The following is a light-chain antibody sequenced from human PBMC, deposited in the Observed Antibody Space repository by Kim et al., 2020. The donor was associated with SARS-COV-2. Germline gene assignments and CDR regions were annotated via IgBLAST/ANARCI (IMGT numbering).Light chain of an antibody. CDR3: QQRSNWPLYT. CDR2: DAS. CDR1: QSVSSY. V-gene: IGKV3-11*01. J-gene: IGKJ2*01. Sequence: LSPGDRATLSGRASQSVSSYLAWYQQKPGQAPRLLIYDASNRATGIPARFSGSGSGTDFTLTISSLEPEDFAVYYCQQRSNWPLYTFGQGTKLEI.